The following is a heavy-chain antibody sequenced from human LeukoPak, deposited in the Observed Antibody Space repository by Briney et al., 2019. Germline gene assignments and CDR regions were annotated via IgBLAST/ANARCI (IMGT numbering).Heavy chain of an antibody. J-gene: IGHJ4*02. V-gene: IGHV3-23*01. D-gene: IGHD3-10*02. Sequence: GGSLRLSCAASGFTFSIYAMSWVRQAPGKGLEWVSAISCSGGSTYYADSVKGRFTISRDNSKNTLYLQMNSLRAEDTAVYYCAKDVRGMLSTPDYWGQGTLVTVSS. CDR3: AKDVRGMLSTPDY. CDR1: GFTFSIYA. CDR2: ISCSGGST.